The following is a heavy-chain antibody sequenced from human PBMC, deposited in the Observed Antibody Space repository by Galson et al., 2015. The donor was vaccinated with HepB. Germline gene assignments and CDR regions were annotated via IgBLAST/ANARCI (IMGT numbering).Heavy chain of an antibody. J-gene: IGHJ4*02. CDR3: AKDGIMVANNPYHFHY. CDR1: GFSFTRYA. Sequence: LRLSCAASGFSFTRYAMTWVRQAPGKGLEWVSSITSSGGNSYYTDSVKGRFTVSRDNSKDTLLLQLNSLRAEDTAMYFCAKDGIMVANNPYHFHYWGQGTLVTVSS. D-gene: IGHD2-15*01. CDR2: ITSSGGNS. V-gene: IGHV3-23*01.